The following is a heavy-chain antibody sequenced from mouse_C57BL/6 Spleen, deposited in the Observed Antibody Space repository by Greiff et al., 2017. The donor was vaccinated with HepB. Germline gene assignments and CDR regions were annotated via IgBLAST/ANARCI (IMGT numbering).Heavy chain of an antibody. V-gene: IGHV1-59*01. CDR3: ARRRTYYFDY. CDR1: GYTFTSYW. CDR2: IDPSDSYT. J-gene: IGHJ2*01. Sequence: QVQLQQPGAELVMPGTSVKLSCKASGYTFTSYWMHWVKQRPGQGLEWIGVIDPSDSYTNYNQKFKGKATLTVDTSSSTAYMQLSSLTSEDSAVYYCARRRTYYFDYWGQGTTLTVSS.